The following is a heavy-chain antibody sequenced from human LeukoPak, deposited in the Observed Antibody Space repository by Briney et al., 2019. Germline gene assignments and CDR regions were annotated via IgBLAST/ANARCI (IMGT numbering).Heavy chain of an antibody. CDR1: GFTFSSYS. CDR3: AKDGADVLRYFDWAYYFDY. J-gene: IGHJ4*02. CDR2: ISSSSSYI. Sequence: PGGSLRLSCATSGFTFSSYSMNWVRQAPGKGLEWVSSISSSSSYIYYTDSVKGRFTISRDNAKNSLYLQMNSLRAEDTAVYYCAKDGADVLRYFDWAYYFDYWGQGTLVTVSS. D-gene: IGHD3-9*01. V-gene: IGHV3-21*04.